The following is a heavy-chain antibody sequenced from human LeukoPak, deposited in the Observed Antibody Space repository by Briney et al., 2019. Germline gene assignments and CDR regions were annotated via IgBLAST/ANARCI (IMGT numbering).Heavy chain of an antibody. CDR1: GFTFSGSA. V-gene: IGHV3-73*01. D-gene: IGHD1-26*01. J-gene: IGHJ4*02. CDR2: IRNKANSYAT. Sequence: GGSLRLSCAASGFTFSGSAMHWVRQASGKGLEWVGRIRNKANSYATAYAASVKGRFTISRDDSKNTAYLQMNSLKTEDTAVYYCTSLIVGPRDYWGQGTLVTVSS. CDR3: TSLIVGPRDY.